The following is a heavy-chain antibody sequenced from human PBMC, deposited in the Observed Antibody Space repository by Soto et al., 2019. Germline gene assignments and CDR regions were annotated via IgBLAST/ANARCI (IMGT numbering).Heavy chain of an antibody. D-gene: IGHD6-6*01. CDR1: GFIFINFG. V-gene: IGHV3-33*01. J-gene: IGHJ6*02. Sequence: WGSLRLSCAASGFIFINFGMHFFRHSPGKGLEWVAGVWYDGSNGVSADSVKGRFTISRDNSKNTLYLQMTSLRAEDTAVYYCARDPRTARASAMDVWGQGTTVTSP. CDR2: VWYDGSNG. CDR3: ARDPRTARASAMDV.